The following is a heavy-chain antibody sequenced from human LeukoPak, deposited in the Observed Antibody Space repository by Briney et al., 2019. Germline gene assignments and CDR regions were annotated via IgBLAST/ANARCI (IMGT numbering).Heavy chain of an antibody. CDR2: IYYSGST. V-gene: IGHV4-59*08. Sequence: SETLSLTCTVSGGSISSYYWSWIRQPPGKGLEWIGYIYYSGSTHYNPSLKSRVTISVDTSKNQFSLKLSSVTAADTAVYYCARHVSIAYGVYFDYWGQGTLVTVSS. CDR1: GGSISSYY. CDR3: ARHVSIAYGVYFDY. J-gene: IGHJ4*02. D-gene: IGHD4-17*01.